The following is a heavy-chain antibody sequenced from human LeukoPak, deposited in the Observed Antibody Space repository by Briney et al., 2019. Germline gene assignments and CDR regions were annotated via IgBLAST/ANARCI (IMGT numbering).Heavy chain of an antibody. V-gene: IGHV4-59*01. CDR3: ARGYSSSWYLDGYYYGMDV. Sequence: PSETLSLTCTVSGGSISSYYWSWIRQPPGKGLEWIGYIYYSGSTNYNPSLKSRVTISVDTSKNQFPLKLSSVTAADTAVYYCARGYSSSWYLDGYYYGMDVWGQGTTVTVSS. D-gene: IGHD6-13*01. CDR1: GGSISSYY. CDR2: IYYSGST. J-gene: IGHJ6*02.